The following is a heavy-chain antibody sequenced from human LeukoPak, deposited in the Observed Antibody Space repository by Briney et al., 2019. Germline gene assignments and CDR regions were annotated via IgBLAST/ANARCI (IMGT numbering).Heavy chain of an antibody. D-gene: IGHD6-13*01. CDR3: ARVRAAAGTVAFDI. J-gene: IGHJ3*02. V-gene: IGHV4-34*01. CDR1: DGSFSGYY. CDR2: INHSGSA. Sequence: PSETLSLTCAVYDGSFSGYYCSWIRQPPGKGLEWIGEINHSGSANYNPSLKSRVTILLDMSKNQFSLNLSSVTAADTAVYYCARVRAAAGTVAFDIWGQGTMVTVSS.